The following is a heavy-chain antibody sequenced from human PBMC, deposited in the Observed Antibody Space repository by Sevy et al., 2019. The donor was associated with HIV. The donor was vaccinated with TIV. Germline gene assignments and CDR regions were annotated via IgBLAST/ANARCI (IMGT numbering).Heavy chain of an antibody. Sequence: GGSLRLSCTASGFTFGDYAMSWVRQAPGKGLEWVGFIRSKAYGGTTEYAASVKGRFNISRDDSKSIAYLQMNSLKTEDTAVYYCTRDPRGSYYSLYYYYGMDVWGQGTTVTVSS. CDR2: IRSKAYGGTT. V-gene: IGHV3-49*04. D-gene: IGHD1-26*01. CDR1: GFTFGDYA. CDR3: TRDPRGSYYSLYYYYGMDV. J-gene: IGHJ6*02.